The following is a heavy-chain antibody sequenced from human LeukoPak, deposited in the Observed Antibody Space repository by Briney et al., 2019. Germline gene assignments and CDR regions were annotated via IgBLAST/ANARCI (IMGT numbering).Heavy chain of an antibody. D-gene: IGHD4-17*01. J-gene: IGHJ4*02. Sequence: GGSLRLSCAASGFTFSTYSMNWVRQVPGKGLDWVSSISGSSSYIYYADSVKGRFTISRDSATNSLDLQMNSLRAEDTAVYYCARDYYGDFYFDYWGQGTLVTVSS. CDR3: ARDYYGDFYFDY. V-gene: IGHV3-21*01. CDR1: GFTFSTYS. CDR2: ISGSSSYI.